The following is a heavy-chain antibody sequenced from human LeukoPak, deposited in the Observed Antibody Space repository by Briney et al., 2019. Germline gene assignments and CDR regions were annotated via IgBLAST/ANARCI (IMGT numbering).Heavy chain of an antibody. CDR2: IYTSGST. Sequence: SETLSLTCTVSGGSISSYYWSWIRQPAGKGLEWIGRIYTSGSTNYNPSLKSRVTMSVDTSKNQFSLKLSSVTAADTAVYYCARGIAAAGMAYYYYYYMDVWSKGTTVTVSS. CDR3: ARGIAAAGMAYYYYYYMDV. V-gene: IGHV4-4*07. J-gene: IGHJ6*03. D-gene: IGHD6-13*01. CDR1: GGSISSYY.